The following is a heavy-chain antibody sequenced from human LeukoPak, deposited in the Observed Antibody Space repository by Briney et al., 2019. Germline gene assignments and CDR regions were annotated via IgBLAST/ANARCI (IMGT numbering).Heavy chain of an antibody. CDR2: ISGSGDST. CDR3: AKGAAVIVVPAAIAY. CDR1: GFTFSSYA. J-gene: IGHJ4*02. V-gene: IGHV3-23*01. D-gene: IGHD2-2*01. Sequence: GGSLRLSCAASGFTFSSYAMSWVRQAPGKGLEWVSAISGSGDSTYYADSVKGRFTISRDNSKNTLYLQMNSLRAEDTAVYYCAKGAAVIVVPAAIAYWGQGTLVTVSS.